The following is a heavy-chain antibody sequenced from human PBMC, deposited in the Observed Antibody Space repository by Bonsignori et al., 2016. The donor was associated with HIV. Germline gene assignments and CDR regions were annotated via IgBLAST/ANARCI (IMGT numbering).Heavy chain of an antibody. CDR3: AKEMGGLWFVRGAFDI. V-gene: IGHV3-9*01. J-gene: IGHJ3*02. Sequence: WIRQPPGKGLEWVSGISWNSDKVAYVDSVKGRFTISRDNARNSLYLQMNSLRPDDTAFYFCAKEMGGLWFVRGAFDIWGQGTMVTVSS. CDR2: ISWNSDKV. D-gene: IGHD3-10*01.